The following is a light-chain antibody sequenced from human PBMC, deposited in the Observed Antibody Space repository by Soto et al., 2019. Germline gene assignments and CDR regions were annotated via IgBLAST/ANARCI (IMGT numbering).Light chain of an antibody. V-gene: IGLV1-44*01. CDR3: AAWDDSLNAL. CDR2: LND. J-gene: IGLJ1*01. CDR1: SSNIGDNP. Sequence: QPVLTQPPSASGTPGQRVTISCSGSSSNIGDNPVNWYQQLPGAAPKLLIYLNDQRPSGVPDRFSGSKSDTSASLAISGLQPEDEADYYCAAWDDSLNALFGTGTKVTVL.